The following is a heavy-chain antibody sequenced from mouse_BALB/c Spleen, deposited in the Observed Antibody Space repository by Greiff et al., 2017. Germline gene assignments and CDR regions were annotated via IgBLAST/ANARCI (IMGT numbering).Heavy chain of an antibody. CDR2: ISSGGGST. D-gene: IGHD1-2*01. Sequence: EVKLMESGGGLVKPGGSLKLSCAASGFAFSSYDMSWVRQTPEKRLEWVAYISSGGGSTYYPDTVKGRFTISRDNAKNTLYLQMSSLKSEDTAMYYYARHHYYGYRDDWGQGTTLTVSS. V-gene: IGHV5-12-1*01. CDR3: ARHHYYGYRDD. J-gene: IGHJ2*01. CDR1: GFAFSSYD.